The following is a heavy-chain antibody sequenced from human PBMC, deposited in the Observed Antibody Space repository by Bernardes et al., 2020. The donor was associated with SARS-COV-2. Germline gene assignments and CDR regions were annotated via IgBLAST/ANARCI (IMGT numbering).Heavy chain of an antibody. D-gene: IGHD3-22*01. Sequence: AAVKVSCKASGYTFSDYYIHWLRQAPGQGFEWMGWISPKSGAANYAQKFQGRVTMTRDTAISTEYMELSRLTSDDTAVYYCARTFYYDRGGNSVFDHWGQVTLISVSS. V-gene: IGHV1-2*02. CDR1: GYTFSDYY. CDR2: ISPKSGAA. J-gene: IGHJ4*02. CDR3: ARTFYYDRGGNSVFDH.